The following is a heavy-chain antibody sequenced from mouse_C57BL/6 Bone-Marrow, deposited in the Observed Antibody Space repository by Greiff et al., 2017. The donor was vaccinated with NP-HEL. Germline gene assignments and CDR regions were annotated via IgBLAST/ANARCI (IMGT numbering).Heavy chain of an antibody. Sequence: DVQLQESGGGLVQPGGSLKLSCAASGFTFSDYGMAWVRQAPRKGPEWVAFISNLAYSIYYADTVTGRFTISRENAKNTLYLEMSSLRSEDTAMYYCARQGNGAWFAYWGQGTLVTVSA. CDR2: ISNLAYSI. CDR3: ARQGNGAWFAY. D-gene: IGHD2-1*01. J-gene: IGHJ3*01. V-gene: IGHV5-15*01. CDR1: GFTFSDYG.